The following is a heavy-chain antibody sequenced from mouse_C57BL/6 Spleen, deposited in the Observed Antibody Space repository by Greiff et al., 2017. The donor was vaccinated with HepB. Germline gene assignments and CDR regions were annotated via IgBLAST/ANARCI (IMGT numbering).Heavy chain of an antibody. V-gene: IGHV1-64*01. CDR3: ARSIYYYGSSYVDY. CDR1: GYTFTSYW. D-gene: IGHD1-1*01. J-gene: IGHJ2*01. Sequence: VQLQEPGAELVKPGASVKLSCKASGYTFTSYWMHWVKQRPGQGLEWIGMIHPNSGSTNYNEKFKSKATLTVDKSSSTAYMQLSSLTSEDSAVYYCARSIYYYGSSYVDYWGQGTTLTVSS. CDR2: IHPNSGST.